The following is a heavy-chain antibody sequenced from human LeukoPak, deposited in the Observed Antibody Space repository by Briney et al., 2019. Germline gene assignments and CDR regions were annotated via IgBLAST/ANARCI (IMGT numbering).Heavy chain of an antibody. CDR3: AKLYSNYGPYYMDV. CDR1: EFTFSSYA. Sequence: PGGSLRLSCAASEFTFSSYAMSWVRQAPGKGLEWVSAISGSGGSTYYADSVKGRFTISRDNSKNTLYLQMNSLRAEDTAVYYCAKLYSNYGPYYMDVWGKGTTVTVSS. V-gene: IGHV3-23*01. D-gene: IGHD4-11*01. J-gene: IGHJ6*03. CDR2: ISGSGGST.